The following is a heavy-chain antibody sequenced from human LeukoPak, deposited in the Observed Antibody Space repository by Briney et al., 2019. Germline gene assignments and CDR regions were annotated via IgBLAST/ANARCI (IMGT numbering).Heavy chain of an antibody. CDR1: GFTFDDYG. CDR2: ISWHSLNL. CDR3: AKDSGYDILTGYYIGN. D-gene: IGHD3-9*01. Sequence: GVSLRFSCEGSGFTFDDYGMHWVRQAPGSGLEGGLGISWHSLNLAYAYSVKGRFTSSRDNSKNTLYLQMNSLRAEDTAVYYCAKDSGYDILTGYYIGNWGQGTLVTVSS. J-gene: IGHJ4*02. V-gene: IGHV3-9*01.